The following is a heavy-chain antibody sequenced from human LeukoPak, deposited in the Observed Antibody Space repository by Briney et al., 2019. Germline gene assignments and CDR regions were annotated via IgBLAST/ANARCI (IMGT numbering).Heavy chain of an antibody. CDR2: INHSGST. CDR3: ARVTDRYSSSWYQSKFRDAFDI. D-gene: IGHD6-13*01. V-gene: IGHV4-34*01. J-gene: IGHJ3*02. Sequence: SETLSLTCAVYVGSFSGYYWSWIRKPPGKGLEWIGEINHSGSTNYNPSLKSRVTISVDTSKNQFSLKLSSVTAADTAVYYCARVTDRYSSSWYQSKFRDAFDIWGQGTMVTVSS. CDR1: VGSFSGYY.